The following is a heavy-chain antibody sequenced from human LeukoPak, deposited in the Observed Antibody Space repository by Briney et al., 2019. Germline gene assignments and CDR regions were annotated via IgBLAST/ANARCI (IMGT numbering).Heavy chain of an antibody. Sequence: ASVKVSCKASGYTFTGYYMHWVRQAPGQGLEWMGWINPNSGGTKYAQKFQGRVTMTRDTSISTAYMELSRLRSDDTAVYYCARDEEFGELLYYFDYWGQGTLVTVSS. CDR3: ARDEEFGELLYYFDY. D-gene: IGHD3-10*01. V-gene: IGHV1-2*02. CDR2: INPNSGGT. CDR1: GYTFTGYY. J-gene: IGHJ4*02.